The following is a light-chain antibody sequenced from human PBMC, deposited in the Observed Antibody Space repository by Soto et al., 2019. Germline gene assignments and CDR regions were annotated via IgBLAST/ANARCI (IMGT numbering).Light chain of an antibody. CDR1: ISNIGSNT. CDR2: SNN. Sequence: QSVLTQPPSASXXPGQRVTISCSGSISNIGSNTVNWYQHLPGTAPKVLIYSNNQRPSGVPDRFSGSKSGTSASLAISGLQSEDEADYYCAAWDDSLSGPVFGGGTKLTVL. J-gene: IGLJ3*02. CDR3: AAWDDSLSGPV. V-gene: IGLV1-44*01.